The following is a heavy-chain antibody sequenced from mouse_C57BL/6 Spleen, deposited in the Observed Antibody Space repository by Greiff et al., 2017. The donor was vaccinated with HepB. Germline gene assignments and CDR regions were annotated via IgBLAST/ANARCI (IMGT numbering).Heavy chain of an antibody. Sequence: EVKLVESGPGLVKPSQSLSLTCSVTGYSITSGYYWNWIRQFPGNKLEWMGYISYDGSNNYNPSLKNRISITRDTSKNQFFLKLNSVTTEDTATYYCAREETGYWYFDVWGTGTTVTVSS. D-gene: IGHD4-1*01. CDR2: ISYDGSN. J-gene: IGHJ1*03. V-gene: IGHV3-6*01. CDR1: GYSITSGYY. CDR3: AREETGYWYFDV.